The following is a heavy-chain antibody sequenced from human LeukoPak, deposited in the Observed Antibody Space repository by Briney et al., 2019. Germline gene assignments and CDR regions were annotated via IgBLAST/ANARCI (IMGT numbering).Heavy chain of an antibody. CDR3: ATGYDTRPYYFDY. V-gene: IGHV1-69*05. D-gene: IGHD3-22*01. CDR2: IIPIFGTA. J-gene: IGHJ4*02. CDR1: GGTFSSYA. Sequence: SVKVSCKASGGTFSSYAISWVRQAPGQGLEWMGGIIPIFGTANYAQKFQGRVTITTDESTSTAYMELSSLRSEDTAVYYCATGYDTRPYYFDYWGQGTLVTVSS.